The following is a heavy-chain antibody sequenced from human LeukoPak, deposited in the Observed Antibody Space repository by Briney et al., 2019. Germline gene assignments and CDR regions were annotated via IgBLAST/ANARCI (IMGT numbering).Heavy chain of an antibody. CDR1: EFTFSSYG. D-gene: IGHD6-13*01. CDR2: IRYDGSNK. Sequence: PGGSLRLSCAASEFTFSSYGMHWVRQAPGKGLEWVAFIRYDGSNKYYADSVKGRFTISRDNSKNTLYLQMNSLRAEDTAVYYCASTLAAAGTDDAFDIWGQGTMVAVSS. V-gene: IGHV3-30*02. CDR3: ASTLAAAGTDDAFDI. J-gene: IGHJ3*02.